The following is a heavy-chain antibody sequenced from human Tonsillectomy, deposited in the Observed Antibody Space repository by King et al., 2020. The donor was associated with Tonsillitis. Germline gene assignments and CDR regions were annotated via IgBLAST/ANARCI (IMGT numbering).Heavy chain of an antibody. CDR1: GYTFSDYF. D-gene: IGHD4-11*01. V-gene: IGHV1-2*02. Sequence: VQLVQSGAEVKKPGASVKVSCKASGYTFSDYFMHWVRQAPGQGLEWMGWINPNSGGTNYAQKFQGRVTMTSDTSISTAYMELSRLKSDDTAVYYCARDGQATLTTLNSYYYMDVWGKGTTVTVSS. CDR3: ARDGQATLTTLNSYYYMDV. CDR2: INPNSGGT. J-gene: IGHJ6*03.